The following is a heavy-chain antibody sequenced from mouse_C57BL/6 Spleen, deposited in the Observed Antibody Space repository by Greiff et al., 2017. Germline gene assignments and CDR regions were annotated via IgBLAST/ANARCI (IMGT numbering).Heavy chain of an antibody. CDR3: ARDGDSSLYYFDD. J-gene: IGHJ2*01. V-gene: IGHV5-16*01. Sequence: EVKLMESEGGLVQPGSSMKLSCTASGFTFSDYYMAWVRPIPEKGLEWVANINYDGSRTYYLDSLKSRFIISRDNAKNILYLQMSSLKSEDTATYYCARDGDSSLYYFDDRGQGTTLTVSS. CDR1: GFTFSDYY. D-gene: IGHD1-1*01. CDR2: INYDGSRT.